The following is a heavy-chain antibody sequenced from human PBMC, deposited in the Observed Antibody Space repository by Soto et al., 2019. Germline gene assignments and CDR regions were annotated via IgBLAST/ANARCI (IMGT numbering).Heavy chain of an antibody. Sequence: SVKVSCKASGGTFSSYAISWVRQAPGQGLEWMGGIIPIFGTANYAQKFQGRVTITADESTSTAYMELSSLRSEDTAVYYCAREGYCSSTSCYTLGAFDIWGQGTMVTVSS. D-gene: IGHD2-2*02. J-gene: IGHJ3*02. CDR1: GGTFSSYA. CDR3: AREGYCSSTSCYTLGAFDI. CDR2: IIPIFGTA. V-gene: IGHV1-69*13.